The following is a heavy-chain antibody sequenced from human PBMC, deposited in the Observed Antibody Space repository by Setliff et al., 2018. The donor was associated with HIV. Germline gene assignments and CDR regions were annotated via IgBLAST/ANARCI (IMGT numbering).Heavy chain of an antibody. Sequence: SETLSLTCTVSGGSISSSSYYWGWIRQPPGKGLEWIGSIYYSGSTYYNPSLKSRVTISVDTSKNQFSLKLSSVTAADTAVYYCARRGRDSSGYPDYYSDYWGQGTLVTVS. CDR1: GGSISSSSYY. CDR2: IYYSGST. D-gene: IGHD3-22*01. V-gene: IGHV4-39*01. J-gene: IGHJ4*02. CDR3: ARRGRDSSGYPDYYSDY.